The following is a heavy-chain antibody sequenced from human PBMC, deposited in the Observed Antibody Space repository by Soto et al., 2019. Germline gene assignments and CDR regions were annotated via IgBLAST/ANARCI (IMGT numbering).Heavy chain of an antibody. CDR2: IYYSGST. Sequence: LSLTCTVSGGSISSGGYYWSWIRQHPGKGLEWIGYIYYSGSTYYNPSLKSRVTIPVDTSKNQFSLKLSSVTAAGTAVYYCARQLLYGDYADAFDIWGQGTMVTVSS. D-gene: IGHD4-17*01. V-gene: IGHV4-31*03. CDR1: GGSISSGGYY. J-gene: IGHJ3*02. CDR3: ARQLLYGDYADAFDI.